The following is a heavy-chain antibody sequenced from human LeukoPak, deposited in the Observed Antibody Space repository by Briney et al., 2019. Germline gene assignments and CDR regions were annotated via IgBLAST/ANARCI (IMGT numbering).Heavy chain of an antibody. CDR1: GFTFSSYA. J-gene: IGHJ6*02. CDR2: ISYDGSNK. V-gene: IGHV3-30-3*01. D-gene: IGHD6-19*01. CDR3: ARDSSGQIYYYYGMDV. Sequence: GGSLRLSCAASGFTFSSYAMHWVRPAPGKGLEWGAVISYDGSNKYYADSVKGRFTISRDNSKNTLYLQMNSLRAEDTAVYYCARDSSGQIYYYYGMDVWGQGTTVTVSS.